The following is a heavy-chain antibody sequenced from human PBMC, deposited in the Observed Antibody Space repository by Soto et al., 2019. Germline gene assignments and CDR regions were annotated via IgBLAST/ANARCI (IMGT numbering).Heavy chain of an antibody. Sequence: QVQLVQSGNEVKKPGASVNVSCKASGYSFTRYGISWVRQAPEQGLEWMGWISGYNGKKKYAQKLQGRVSMTTDTSTSTAYMELRRLGSDDTAVYYCASEGDRPYYSYGMDVWGQGTTVTVSS. CDR1: GYSFTRYG. CDR3: ASEGDRPYYSYGMDV. CDR2: ISGYNGKK. D-gene: IGHD3-16*01. V-gene: IGHV1-18*01. J-gene: IGHJ6*02.